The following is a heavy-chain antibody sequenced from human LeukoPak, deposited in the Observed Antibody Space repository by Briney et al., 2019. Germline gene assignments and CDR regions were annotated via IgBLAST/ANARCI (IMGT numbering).Heavy chain of an antibody. Sequence: PSETLSLTCTVSGYSISSGYYWGWIRQPPGKGLEWIGSIYHSGSTYYNPSLKSRVTISVDTSKIQSVLKLSSVTAADTAVYYCAAASGSYYYYYMDVWGKGTTVTVSS. CDR1: GYSISSGYY. V-gene: IGHV4-38-2*02. CDR2: IYHSGST. D-gene: IGHD1-26*01. CDR3: AAASGSYYYYYMDV. J-gene: IGHJ6*03.